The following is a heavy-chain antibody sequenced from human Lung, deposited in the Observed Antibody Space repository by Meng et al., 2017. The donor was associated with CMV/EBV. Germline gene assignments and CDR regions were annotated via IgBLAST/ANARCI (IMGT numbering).Heavy chain of an antibody. D-gene: IGHD3-16*01. CDR1: GGSISSDDHY. V-gene: IGHV4-30-4*02. CDR2: IYYSGST. Sequence: SXTLSLTCTVTGGSISSDDHYWSWIRQTPGKGLEWIGYIYYSGSTYYIPSLKSRVIMSVDTSKNHFSLNLTSVTAADTAVYYCSRWSLVHYNMDVWGQGTAVTVS. J-gene: IGHJ6*02. CDR3: SRWSLVHYNMDV.